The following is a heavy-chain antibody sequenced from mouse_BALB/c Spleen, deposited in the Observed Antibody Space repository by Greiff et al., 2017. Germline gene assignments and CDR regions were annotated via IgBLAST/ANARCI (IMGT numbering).Heavy chain of an antibody. D-gene: IGHD1-2*01. CDR2: ISTYYGDA. Sequence: VKLMESGAELVRPGVSVKISCKGSGYTFTDYAMHWVKQSHAKSLEWIGVISTYYGDASYNQKFKGKATMTVDKSSSTAYMELARLTSEDSAIYYCAREGKDLLRLRGACFAYWGQGTLVTVSA. CDR3: AREGKDLLRLRGACFAY. J-gene: IGHJ3*01. CDR1: GYTFTDYA. V-gene: IGHV1S137*01.